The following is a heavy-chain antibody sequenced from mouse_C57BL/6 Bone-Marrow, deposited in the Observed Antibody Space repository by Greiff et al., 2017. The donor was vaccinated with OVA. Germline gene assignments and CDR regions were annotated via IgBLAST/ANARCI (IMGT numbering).Heavy chain of an antibody. CDR2: IYPGSGST. V-gene: IGHV1-55*01. CDR1: GYTFTSYW. Sequence: QVQLKQPGAELVKPGASVKMSCKASGYTFTSYWITWVKQRPGQGLEWIGDIYPGSGSTNYNEKFKSKATLTVDTSSSTAYMQLSSLTFEDSAVYYCARLEFYYGSSYAMDYWGQGTSVTVSS. J-gene: IGHJ4*01. CDR3: ARLEFYYGSSYAMDY. D-gene: IGHD1-1*01.